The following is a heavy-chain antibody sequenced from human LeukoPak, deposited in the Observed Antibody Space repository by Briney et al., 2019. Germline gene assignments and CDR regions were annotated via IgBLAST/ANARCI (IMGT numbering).Heavy chain of an antibody. CDR3: ARQYDFWSGSPYSFDI. CDR2: ISSSGNTI. CDR1: GLSFSSYD. D-gene: IGHD3-3*01. Sequence: GRSLRLSCAASGLSFSSYDMNWVRQAPGKGLEWLAYISSSGNTIHYADSVKGRFTISRDNAKNSLYLQMNSLRGEDTAVYYRARQYDFWSGSPYSFDIWGQGTMVTVSS. V-gene: IGHV3-48*03. J-gene: IGHJ3*02.